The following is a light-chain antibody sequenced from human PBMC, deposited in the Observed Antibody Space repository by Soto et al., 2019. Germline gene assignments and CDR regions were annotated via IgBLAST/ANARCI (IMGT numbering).Light chain of an antibody. CDR3: QQNTNSPRP. CDR1: QSVSRDY. CDR2: AAS. V-gene: IGKV3-20*01. J-gene: IGKJ1*01. Sequence: EIVLTQSPDTLSLSPGERATLSCRASQSVSRDYLVWYQQKPGQAPRLLIYAASSRATGIPDRFSGSGSGTDFTLTISRLEPENFAVYYCQQNTNSPRPFCQGTKADIK.